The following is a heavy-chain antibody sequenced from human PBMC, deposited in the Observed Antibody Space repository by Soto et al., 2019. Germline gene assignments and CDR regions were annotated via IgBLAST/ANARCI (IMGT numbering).Heavy chain of an antibody. CDR3: ARGAFCGGAPGCRDMDV. D-gene: IGHD2-21*01. CDR2: ISAYNGNT. CDR1: GYKFISHS. J-gene: IGHJ6*02. Sequence: QIQLVQSGGEVKKPGASVKVSCKSSGYKFISHSITWVRQAPGQGLEWMGRISAYNGNTNYARKIQGRVTMTTDTSTNTAYMELRSLRSDDTAVYYCARGAFCGGAPGCRDMDVWGQGTTVTVSS. V-gene: IGHV1-18*01.